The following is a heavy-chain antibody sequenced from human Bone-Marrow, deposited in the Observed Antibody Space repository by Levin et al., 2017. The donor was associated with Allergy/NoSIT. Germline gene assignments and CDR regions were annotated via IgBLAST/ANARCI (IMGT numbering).Heavy chain of an antibody. CDR3: ARKYSSAWCFDY. D-gene: IGHD6-19*01. CDR1: GFTFSNYG. V-gene: IGHV3-7*01. Sequence: RASVKVSCAASGFTFSNYGMTWVRQAPGKGLEWVANIKQDGTEKNYVDSVKGRITISRDNANNALHLQMSSLRVEDTAVYFCARKYSSAWCFDYWGQGILVAVSS. CDR2: IKQDGTEK. J-gene: IGHJ4*02.